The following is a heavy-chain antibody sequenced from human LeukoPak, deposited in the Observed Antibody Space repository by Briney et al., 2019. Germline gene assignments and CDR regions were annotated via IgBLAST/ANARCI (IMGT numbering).Heavy chain of an antibody. J-gene: IGHJ5*02. V-gene: IGHV1-2*02. Sequence: ASLRVSCTASGYTFTAYYMHWVRQAPGQGLEWMGFINPNSDGTNYAQKFQGRVTMTRDTSISTAYMELSRLRSDDTAVYYCALLAAAGTYPKEWFDPWGQGTLVTVSS. CDR2: INPNSDGT. CDR1: GYTFTAYY. D-gene: IGHD6-13*01. CDR3: ALLAAAGTYPKEWFDP.